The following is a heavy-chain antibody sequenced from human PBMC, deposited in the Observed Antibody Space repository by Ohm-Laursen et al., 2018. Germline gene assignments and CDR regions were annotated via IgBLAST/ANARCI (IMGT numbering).Heavy chain of an antibody. J-gene: IGHJ4*02. D-gene: IGHD6-19*01. V-gene: IGHV3-23*01. Sequence: SLRLSCAASGFTFSSYAMSWVCQAPGKGLEWVSAISGSGGSTYYADSVRGRFTISRDNSKNTLYLQMNSLRAEDTAVYYCAKEGSGWYVRGYFDYWGQGTLVTVSS. CDR2: ISGSGGST. CDR1: GFTFSSYA. CDR3: AKEGSGWYVRGYFDY.